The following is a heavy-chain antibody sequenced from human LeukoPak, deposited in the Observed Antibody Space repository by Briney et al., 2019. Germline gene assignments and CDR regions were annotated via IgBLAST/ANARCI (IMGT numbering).Heavy chain of an antibody. CDR3: ARTAEASSGYSY. CDR1: GYTFTSYW. CDR2: VYPGDSDT. V-gene: IGHV5-51*01. J-gene: IGHJ4*02. Sequence: GESLKISCKWSGYTFTSYWIGWVRQMPGKGLEWMGMVYPGDSDTRYSPSFQGQVTISADKSINTAYLQWSSLKASDTAMYYCARTAEASSGYSYWGQGTLVTVSS. D-gene: IGHD3-22*01.